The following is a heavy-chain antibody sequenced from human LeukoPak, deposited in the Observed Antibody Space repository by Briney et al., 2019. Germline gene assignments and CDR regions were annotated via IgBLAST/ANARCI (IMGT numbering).Heavy chain of an antibody. Sequence: GGSLRLSCAASGFTVSSNYMSWVRQAPGKGLEWVSVIYSGGSTYYADSVKGRFIISRDNSRNMLYLQMNSPRAEDTAVYYCARDGEERWLQLQYYFDYWGQGTLVTVSS. J-gene: IGHJ4*02. CDR2: IYSGGST. D-gene: IGHD5-24*01. CDR1: GFTVSSNY. V-gene: IGHV3-53*01. CDR3: ARDGEERWLQLQYYFDY.